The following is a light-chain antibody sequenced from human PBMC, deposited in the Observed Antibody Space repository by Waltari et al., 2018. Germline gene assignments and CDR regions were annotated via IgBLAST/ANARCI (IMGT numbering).Light chain of an antibody. Sequence: SSDLTQDPAVSVTLGQTVRITCQGDSLENYYAAWYQQKPGQAPILVIYGKHYRPSGIPDRFSGASSGNTASWTITGAQAEDEADYFCSSRDSSNRPHVLFGGGTKLTVL. V-gene: IGLV3-19*01. J-gene: IGLJ2*01. CDR3: SSRDSSNRPHVL. CDR1: SLENYY. CDR2: GKH.